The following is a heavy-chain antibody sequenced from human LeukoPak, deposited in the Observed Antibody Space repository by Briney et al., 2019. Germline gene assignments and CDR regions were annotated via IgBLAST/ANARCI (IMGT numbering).Heavy chain of an antibody. D-gene: IGHD4-17*01. CDR1: GGAVSSYY. V-gene: IGHV4-59*02. J-gene: IGHJ5*02. CDR2: IYYSGST. CDR3: AREKVDYGDYMDWFDP. Sequence: PSETLSLTCTVSGGAVSSYYWSWIRQPPGKGQEWIGYIYYSGSTNYNPSLKSRVTISVDTSKNQFSLKLSAVTAADTAVYYCAREKVDYGDYMDWFDPWGQGTLVTVSS.